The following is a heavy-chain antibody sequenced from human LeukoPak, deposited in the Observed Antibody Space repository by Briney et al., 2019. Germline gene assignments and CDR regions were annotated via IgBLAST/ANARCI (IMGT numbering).Heavy chain of an antibody. J-gene: IGHJ4*02. CDR1: GGSISSYY. V-gene: IGHV4-34*01. CDR3: ARRRDGYNYPLYFDY. Sequence: SETLSLTCTVSGGSISSYYWSWIRQPPGKGLGWIGEINHSGSTNYNPSLKSRVTISVDTSKNQFSLKLSSVTAADTAVYYCARRRDGYNYPLYFDYWGQGTLVTVSS. D-gene: IGHD5-24*01. CDR2: INHSGST.